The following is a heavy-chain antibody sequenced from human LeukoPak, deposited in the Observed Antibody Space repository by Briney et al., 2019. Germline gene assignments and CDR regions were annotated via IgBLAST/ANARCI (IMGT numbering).Heavy chain of an antibody. CDR2: IYSGGST. J-gene: IGHJ4*02. CDR1: GFTFSDYY. CDR3: ARVSLVTPYYFDY. Sequence: GGSLRLSCAASGFTFSDYYMSWVRQAPGKGLEWVSIIYSGGSTFYADSVKGRFTISRDNSKNTLYLQMNSLRAEDTAVYYCARVSLVTPYYFDYWGQGTLVTVSS. D-gene: IGHD4-23*01. V-gene: IGHV3-53*01.